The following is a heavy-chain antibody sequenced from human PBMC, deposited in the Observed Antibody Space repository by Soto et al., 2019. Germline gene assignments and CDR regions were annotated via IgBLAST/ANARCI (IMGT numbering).Heavy chain of an antibody. V-gene: IGHV1-18*01. CDR2: ISGYNGNT. CDR3: ARGYCSGGSCYTGWFDP. Sequence: QVQLVQSGAEVKKPGASVRVSCKASGYTFTSYGISWVRQAPGQGLEWMGWISGYNGNTNYAQKLQDRVTMTKDTSTSTANMELRSLRSDDTAVYYCARGYCSGGSCYTGWFDPWGQGTLVTVSS. D-gene: IGHD2-15*01. J-gene: IGHJ5*02. CDR1: GYTFTSYG.